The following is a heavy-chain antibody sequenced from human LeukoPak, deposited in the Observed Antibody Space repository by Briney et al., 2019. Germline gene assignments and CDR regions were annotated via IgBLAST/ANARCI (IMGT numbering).Heavy chain of an antibody. J-gene: IGHJ6*02. CDR2: IYSGGST. D-gene: IGHD3-10*01. CDR1: GFTVSSNY. CDR3: ARDRVAELWFGELSGYYGMDV. V-gene: IGHV3-53*01. Sequence: GGSLRLSCAASGFTVSSNYMSWVRRAPGKGLEWVSVIYSGGSTYYADSVKGRFTISRDNSKNTLYLQMNSLRAEDTAVYYCARDRVAELWFGELSGYYGMDVWGQGTTVTVSS.